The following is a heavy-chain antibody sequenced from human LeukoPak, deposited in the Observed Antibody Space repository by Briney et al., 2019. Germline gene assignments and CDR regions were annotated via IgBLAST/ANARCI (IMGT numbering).Heavy chain of an antibody. CDR1: GFTFSSYS. CDR3: ARDMDLDIVVVVAATALDY. CDR2: ISSSSSSYI. V-gene: IGHV3-21*01. J-gene: IGHJ4*02. Sequence: GGSLRLSCAASGFTFSSYSMNWVRQAPGKGLEWVSSISSSSSSYIYYADSVKGRFTISRDNAKNSLYLQMNSLRAEDTAVYYCARDMDLDIVVVVAATALDYWGQGTLVTVSS. D-gene: IGHD2-15*01.